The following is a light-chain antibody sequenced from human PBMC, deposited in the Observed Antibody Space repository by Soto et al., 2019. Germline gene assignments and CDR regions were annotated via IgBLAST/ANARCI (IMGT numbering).Light chain of an antibody. Sequence: DIYMTQPPPTLSASVGDTVSITSRASKSISGSMAWYQQKPGKVPKLLIFDASSLETGIPSRFSGSGSGTIFTLTISGLQPGDFAAYYCQQCNSYPYTFGQGTKLEIK. J-gene: IGKJ2*01. V-gene: IGKV1-5*01. CDR1: KSISGS. CDR2: DAS. CDR3: QQCNSYPYT.